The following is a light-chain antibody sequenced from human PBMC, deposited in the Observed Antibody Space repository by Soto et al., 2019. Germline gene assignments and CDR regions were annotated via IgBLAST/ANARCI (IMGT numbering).Light chain of an antibody. CDR1: QRISRN. V-gene: IGKV3-15*01. Sequence: IALTQSPGTLSLSPGEGGTLSCRASQRISRNLAWYQQKPGQAPRLLIYDASTRATAIPARFSGSGSETEFTLTISSLQSEDSAVYYCQQYNNWPPWTFGQGTKVDIK. CDR3: QQYNNWPPWT. CDR2: DAS. J-gene: IGKJ1*01.